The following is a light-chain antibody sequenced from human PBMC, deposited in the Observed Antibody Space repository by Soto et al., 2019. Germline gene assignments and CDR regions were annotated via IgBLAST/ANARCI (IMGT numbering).Light chain of an antibody. V-gene: IGKV4-1*01. Sequence: DIVMTQSPDSLAVSLGEGATINCKSSQSVFYSPKNKNYLAWYQQKPGQPPKLLIYWASTRESGVPDRFSGSESGTDFTLTISSLQAEDVAVYYCQQYYATPLTCGPGTKVDIK. CDR2: WAS. CDR1: QSVFYSPKNKNY. J-gene: IGKJ3*01. CDR3: QQYYATPLT.